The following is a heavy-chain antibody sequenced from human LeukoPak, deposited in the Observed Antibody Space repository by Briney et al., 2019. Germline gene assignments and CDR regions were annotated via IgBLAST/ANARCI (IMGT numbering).Heavy chain of an antibody. CDR1: GFTFSQYW. V-gene: IGHV3-7*05. CDR2: MKQDGSQK. Sequence: GGSLRLSCAASGFTFSQYWMTWVRQAPGKGLEWVANMKQDGSQKMYVDSVKGRFTISRDNAKNSLYLQMNSLRPEDTAVYYCARIGYEDDRSAFRYFDYWGQGTLVTVSS. J-gene: IGHJ4*02. CDR3: ARIGYEDDRSAFRYFDY. D-gene: IGHD6-13*01.